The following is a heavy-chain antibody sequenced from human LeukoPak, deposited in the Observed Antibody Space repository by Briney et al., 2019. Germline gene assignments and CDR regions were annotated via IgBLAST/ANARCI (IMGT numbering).Heavy chain of an antibody. CDR1: GYSFTTYG. V-gene: IGHV1-18*01. D-gene: IGHD4-17*01. CDR2: ISGYNGDT. Sequence: ASVKVSCKTSGYSFTTYGVSWVRQAPGQGLEWIAWISGYNGDTNYIQKLQGRVTLTADTSTNTAYMELRSLRSDDTAVYYCARDPLADAYTDYDFFDYWGQGTLVTVPS. J-gene: IGHJ4*02. CDR3: ARDPLADAYTDYDFFDY.